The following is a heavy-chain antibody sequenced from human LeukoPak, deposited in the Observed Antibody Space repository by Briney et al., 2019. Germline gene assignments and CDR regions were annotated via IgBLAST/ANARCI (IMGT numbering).Heavy chain of an antibody. J-gene: IGHJ6*02. Sequence: ASVKVSCKASGYTFTGYYMHWVRQAPGQGLEWMGWINPNSGGTNYAQKFQGRVTMTRDTSISTAYMELSRLRSDDTAVYYCARVPYYYYYGMDVWGQGTTVTASS. CDR3: ARVPYYYYYGMDV. CDR1: GYTFTGYY. V-gene: IGHV1-2*02. D-gene: IGHD2-2*01. CDR2: INPNSGGT.